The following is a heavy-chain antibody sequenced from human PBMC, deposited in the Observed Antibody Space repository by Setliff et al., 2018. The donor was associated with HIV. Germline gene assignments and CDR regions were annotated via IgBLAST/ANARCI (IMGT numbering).Heavy chain of an antibody. D-gene: IGHD5-18*01. J-gene: IGHJ3*02. Sequence: ASETLSLTCTVSGGSISSSSHYWGWIRQPPGKGLEWIGSIYFSGSTYCNPSLKSRVTISVDTSKNQFSLKLSSVTAADTAVYYCARPRYTYGTPPAFDIWGRGTVVTVSS. CDR2: IYFSGST. CDR1: GGSISSSSHY. V-gene: IGHV4-39*01. CDR3: ARPRYTYGTPPAFDI.